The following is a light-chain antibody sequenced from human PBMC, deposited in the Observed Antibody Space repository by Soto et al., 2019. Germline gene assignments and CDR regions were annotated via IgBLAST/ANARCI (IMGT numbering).Light chain of an antibody. CDR1: SSDIGTYNL. J-gene: IGLJ1*01. Sequence: QSVLTQPASVSGSPGQSITISCTGTSSDIGTYNLVSWYQHYPGKAPKLMIYEVNKRPSGVPDRFSGSKSGNTASLTVSGLQAEDEADYYCSSYAGSSNVFGTGTKVTVL. CDR3: SSYAGSSNV. V-gene: IGLV2-14*02. CDR2: EVN.